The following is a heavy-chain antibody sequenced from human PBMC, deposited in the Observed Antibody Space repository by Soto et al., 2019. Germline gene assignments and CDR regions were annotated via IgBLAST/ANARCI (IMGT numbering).Heavy chain of an antibody. J-gene: IGHJ5*02. V-gene: IGHV3-49*03. CDR1: GFTFGDYA. D-gene: IGHD5-18*01. CDR2: IRSKAYGGTT. CDR3: TRAPNTAMANNWFDP. Sequence: GGSLRLSCTASGFTFGDYAMSWFRQAPGKGLEWVGFIRSKAYGGTTEYAASVKGRFTISRDDSKSIAYLQMNSLKTEDTAVYYCTRAPNTAMANNWFDPWGQGTLVTVSS.